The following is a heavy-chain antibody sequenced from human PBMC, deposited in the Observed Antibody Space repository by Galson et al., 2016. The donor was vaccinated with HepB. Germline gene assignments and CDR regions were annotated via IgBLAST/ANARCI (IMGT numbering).Heavy chain of an antibody. J-gene: IGHJ4*02. V-gene: IGHV1-69*13. Sequence: SVKVSCKASGGTFSSYAFSWVRQAPGQGLEYMGRIIPVFGPANYAQKFQGRVTITADESTSTAYMELSNLRSEDTAVYFCARWIPDYHDSGSFGLWGQGTLVTVSS. D-gene: IGHD3-10*01. CDR2: IIPVFGPA. CDR1: GGTFSSYA. CDR3: ARWIPDYHDSGSFGL.